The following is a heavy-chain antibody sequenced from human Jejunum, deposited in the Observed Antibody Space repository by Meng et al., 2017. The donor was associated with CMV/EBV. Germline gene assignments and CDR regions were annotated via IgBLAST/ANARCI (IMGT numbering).Heavy chain of an antibody. CDR3: VKALGDY. CDR1: GFTVRTYW. Sequence: SLRLSCAASGFTVRTYWMHWVRQAPGKGLVWVSRINSDGSSTNYADSVKGRFTISRDNAKNTLYLQMNSLRAEDTAVYYCVKALGDYWGQGTLVTVSS. CDR2: INSDGSST. V-gene: IGHV3-74*01. J-gene: IGHJ4*02.